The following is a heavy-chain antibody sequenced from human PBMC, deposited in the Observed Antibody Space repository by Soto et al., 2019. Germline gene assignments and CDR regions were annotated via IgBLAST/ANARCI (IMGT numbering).Heavy chain of an antibody. CDR1: GYTFTTYV. CDR2: INAGNGNT. J-gene: IGHJ5*02. CDR3: ARDERYNWFDP. Sequence: ASVKVSCKASGYTFTTYVMHWVRQAPGQRLEWMGWINAGNGNTKYSQKFQGRVTITRDTSASTAYMELSSLRSEDTAVYYCARDERYNWFDPWGQGTLVTVPS. V-gene: IGHV1-3*01.